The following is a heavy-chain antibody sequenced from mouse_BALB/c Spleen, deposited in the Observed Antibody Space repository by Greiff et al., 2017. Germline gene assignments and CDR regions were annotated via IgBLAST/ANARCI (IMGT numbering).Heavy chain of an antibody. CDR3: AREGEKAQTYYDYDEAMDY. CDR1: GYAFTNYL. Sequence: VQLQQSGAELVRPGTSVKVSCKASGYAFTNYLIEWVKQRPGQGLEWIGRIAPGSGSTYYNEMFKGKATLTVDTSSSTAYIQLSSLSSEDSAVYFCAREGEKAQTYYDYDEAMDYWGQGTSVTVSS. J-gene: IGHJ4*01. D-gene: IGHD2-4*01. V-gene: IGHV1-54*01. CDR2: IAPGSGST.